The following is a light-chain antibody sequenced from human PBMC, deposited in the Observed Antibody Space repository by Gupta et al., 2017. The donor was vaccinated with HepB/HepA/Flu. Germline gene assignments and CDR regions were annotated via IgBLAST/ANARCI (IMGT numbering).Light chain of an antibody. J-gene: IGKJ5*01. CDR3: QQRSNGPPT. CDR2: DAS. Sequence: EIVLTQPLAPLSLSPGESATLPCRASQSVSIYLAWYQQKPGQAPRLLVYDASNRATGIPARFSGSGSGTDFTLTISSLEPEDFAVYYCQQRSNGPPTFGQGTRLEIK. V-gene: IGKV3-11*01. CDR1: QSVSIY.